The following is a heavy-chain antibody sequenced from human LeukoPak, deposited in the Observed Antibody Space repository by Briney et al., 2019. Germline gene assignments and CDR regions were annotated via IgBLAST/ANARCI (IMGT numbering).Heavy chain of an antibody. CDR2: IIPIFGTA. CDR3: ARSMIVVVITGWFDP. Sequence: SVKVSCKASGGTFSSYAISWVRQAPGQGLEWMGGIIPIFGTANYAQKFLGRVTITADESTSTAYMELSSLRSEDTAVYYCARSMIVVVITGWFDPWGQGTLVTVSS. J-gene: IGHJ5*02. CDR1: GGTFSSYA. D-gene: IGHD3-22*01. V-gene: IGHV1-69*13.